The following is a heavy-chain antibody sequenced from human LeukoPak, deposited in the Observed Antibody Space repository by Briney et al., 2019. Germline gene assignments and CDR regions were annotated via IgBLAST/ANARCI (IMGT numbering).Heavy chain of an antibody. J-gene: IGHJ4*02. D-gene: IGHD2-21*01. CDR3: AKHRLSVLGRGDH. Sequence: GGSLRLSCEGSGYPFSNFAMSWIRQGPGKGLEWVADISGSDGTTCYADSVKGRFTISRDNSQNMLYLQMNSLRVEDTAVYYCAKHRLSVLGRGDHWGQGLLVTVSP. CDR1: GYPFSNFA. CDR2: ISGSDGTT. V-gene: IGHV3-23*01.